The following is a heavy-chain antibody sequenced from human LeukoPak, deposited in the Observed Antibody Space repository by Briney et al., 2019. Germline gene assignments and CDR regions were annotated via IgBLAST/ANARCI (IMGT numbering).Heavy chain of an antibody. D-gene: IGHD2-21*02. CDR2: IYWNNDK. J-gene: IGHJ4*02. CDR1: GFSLSPSGVG. V-gene: IGHV2-5*01. CDR3: ARRQDCGGDCYPGYYYDY. Sequence: SGPTLVKPTQTLTLTCTFSGFSLSPSGVGVGWIRQPPGKALEWLALIYWNNDKRYSPSLKSRLTITKDTSKSQVVLTMTNMDPVDTATYYCARRQDCGGDCYPGYYYDYWGQGTLVTVSS.